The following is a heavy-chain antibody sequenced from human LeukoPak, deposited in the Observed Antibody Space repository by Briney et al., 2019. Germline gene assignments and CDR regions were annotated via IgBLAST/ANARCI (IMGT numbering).Heavy chain of an antibody. CDR2: IDRDGSRI. J-gene: IGHJ4*02. CDR3: VRGNDYGGPHY. Sequence: GGSLRLSCAVSGFTFSSYWMHWVRQAPGEGLVWVSRIDRDGSRINYADSVKGRFTISRDNGKNTLFLQMNSLRAEDAAVYYCVRGNDYGGPHYWGQGTLVTVSS. D-gene: IGHD4-23*01. V-gene: IGHV3-74*01. CDR1: GFTFSSYW.